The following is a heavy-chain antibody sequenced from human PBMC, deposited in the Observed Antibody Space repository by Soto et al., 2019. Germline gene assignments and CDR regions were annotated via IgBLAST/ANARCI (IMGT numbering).Heavy chain of an antibody. CDR2: ISGSGGST. D-gene: IGHD6-13*01. CDR3: AKEGQQLGGGYFDY. CDR1: GFTFSSYA. Sequence: EVQLLESGGGLVQPGGSLRLSCAASGFTFSSYAMSWVRQAPGKGLEWVSAISGSGGSTYYADSVKGRFTISRDNSKNPVDRQMNSLRAEDTAVYYCAKEGQQLGGGYFDYWGQGTLVTVSS. J-gene: IGHJ4*02. V-gene: IGHV3-23*01.